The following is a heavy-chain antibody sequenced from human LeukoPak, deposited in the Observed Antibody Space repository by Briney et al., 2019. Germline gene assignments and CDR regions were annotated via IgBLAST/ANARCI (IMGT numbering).Heavy chain of an antibody. CDR2: INHSGST. V-gene: IGHV4-34*01. J-gene: IGHJ4*02. Sequence: PSETLSLTCAVYGGSFSGYYWSWIRQPPGKGLEWIGEINHSGSTNYNPSLKSRVTISVDTSKNQFSLKLSSVTAADTAVYYCARGFAGHGGHFDYWGQGTLVTVSS. CDR1: GGSFSGYY. D-gene: IGHD3-10*01. CDR3: ARGFAGHGGHFDY.